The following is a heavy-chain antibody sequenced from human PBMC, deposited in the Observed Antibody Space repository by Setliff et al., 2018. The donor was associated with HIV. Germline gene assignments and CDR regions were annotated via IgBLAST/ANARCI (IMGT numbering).Heavy chain of an antibody. J-gene: IGHJ4*02. D-gene: IGHD6-13*01. CDR1: GFTLSDHY. CDR2: IRNKANSFTI. V-gene: IGHV3-72*01. CDR3: ARNQGSSFGQGFDY. Sequence: PGGSLRLSCAASGFTLSDHYMDWVRQAPGKGLEWVGRIRNKANSFTIKYAATAKGRFTISKDEKKNHLLLQMNSLKTEDTAVYYCARNQGSSFGQGFDYWGQGTLVTVSS.